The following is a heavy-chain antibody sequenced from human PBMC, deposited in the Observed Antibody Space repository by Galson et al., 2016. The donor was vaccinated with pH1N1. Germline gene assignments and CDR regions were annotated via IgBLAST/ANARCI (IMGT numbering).Heavy chain of an antibody. Sequence: SVKVSCKASGFTFSNHGINWVRQAPGQGLEWMGWINTKTGNPTYAQGFTGRFVFSLDTSVNTAYLQINRLKADETAVYYCARETPSPSPTVLRYFDWSRGLSAFDMWGRGTLVTVSS. D-gene: IGHD3-9*01. CDR3: ARETPSPSPTVLRYFDWSRGLSAFDM. V-gene: IGHV7-4-1*02. J-gene: IGHJ3*02. CDR2: INTKTGNP. CDR1: GFTFSNHG.